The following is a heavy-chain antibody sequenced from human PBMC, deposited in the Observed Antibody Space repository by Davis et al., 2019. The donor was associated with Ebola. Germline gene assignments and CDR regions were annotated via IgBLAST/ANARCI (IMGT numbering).Heavy chain of an antibody. CDR1: GGSFSGYY. D-gene: IGHD3-3*01. J-gene: IGHJ4*02. V-gene: IGHV4-34*01. CDR2: INHSGST. CDR3: ARDPTYYDFWSGYFDY. Sequence: MPSETLSLTCAVYGGSFSGYYWSWIRQPPGKGLEWIGEINHSGSTNYNPSLKSRVTISVDTSKNQFSLKLSSVTAADTAVYYCARDPTYYDFWSGYFDYWGQGTLVTVSS.